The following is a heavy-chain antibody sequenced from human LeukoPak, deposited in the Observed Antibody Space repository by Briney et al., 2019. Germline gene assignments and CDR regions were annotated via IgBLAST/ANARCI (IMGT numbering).Heavy chain of an antibody. CDR2: IWYDGSNK. CDR3: ARDGGHYDILTGYFDTGNHFDY. D-gene: IGHD3-9*01. V-gene: IGHV3-33*01. Sequence: GGSLRLSCAASGFTFSSYGMHWARQAPGKGLEGVAVIWYDGSNKYYADSVKGRFTISRDNSKNTLYLQMNSLRAEDTAVYYCARDGGHYDILTGYFDTGNHFDYWGQGTLVTVSS. CDR1: GFTFSSYG. J-gene: IGHJ4*02.